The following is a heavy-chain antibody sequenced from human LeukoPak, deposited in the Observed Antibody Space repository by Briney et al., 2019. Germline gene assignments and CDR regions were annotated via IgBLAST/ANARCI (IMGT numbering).Heavy chain of an antibody. Sequence: PGGSLRLSCVASGFTFSDHYMDWVRQAPGKGLEWVGRIRNKANSYTTEYTASVKGRITISRDDSKSSLYLQMSSLNTEDTAVYYCARSARFYGMDVWGQGTTVTVSS. V-gene: IGHV3-72*01. D-gene: IGHD3-3*01. CDR1: GFTFSDHY. J-gene: IGHJ6*02. CDR3: ARSARFYGMDV. CDR2: IRNKANSYTT.